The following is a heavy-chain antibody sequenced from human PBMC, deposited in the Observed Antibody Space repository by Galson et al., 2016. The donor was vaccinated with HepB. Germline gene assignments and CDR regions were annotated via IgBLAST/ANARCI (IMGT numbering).Heavy chain of an antibody. CDR1: GDSVSSNSAG. J-gene: IGHJ4*02. CDR2: TFYRSKWQH. V-gene: IGHV6-1*01. CDR3: ARSYLLGSGLGW. Sequence: CAISGDSVSSNSAGWNRIRQSPSRGLEWLGRTFYRSKWQHDYAEYVKSRITINTDKSRNQFSLQLNSVTPEDTAVYYCARSYLLGSGLGWWGQGTLVTVSS. D-gene: IGHD7-27*01.